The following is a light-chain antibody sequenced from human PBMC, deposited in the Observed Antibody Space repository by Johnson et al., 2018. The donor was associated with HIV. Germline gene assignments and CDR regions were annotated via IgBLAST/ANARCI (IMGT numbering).Light chain of an antibody. V-gene: IGLV1-51*01. CDR1: SSNIGNNY. CDR3: GTWDSSLSAFV. Sequence: QSVLTQPPSVSAAPGQKVTISCSGSSSNIGNNYVSWYQQVPGAAPKLLIYDNNKRPSGIPDRFSGSKSGTSATLGITGLQTGDEADYYCGTWDSSLSAFVIVTGTKVTVL. J-gene: IGLJ1*01. CDR2: DNN.